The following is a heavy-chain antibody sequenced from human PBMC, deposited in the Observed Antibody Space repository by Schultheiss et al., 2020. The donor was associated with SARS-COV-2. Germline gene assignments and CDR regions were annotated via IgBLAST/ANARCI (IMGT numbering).Heavy chain of an antibody. D-gene: IGHD2/OR15-2a*01. CDR3: ARQQYDFLDY. CDR1: GGSISSTTYY. V-gene: IGHV4-39*07. CDR2: IYYSGST. Sequence: SQTLSLTCTVSGGSISSTTYYWGWIRQPPGKGLEWIGSIYYSGSTYYNPSLKSRVTISVDTSKNQFSLKLSSVTAADTAVYYCARQQYDFLDYWGRGALVTVSS. J-gene: IGHJ4*02.